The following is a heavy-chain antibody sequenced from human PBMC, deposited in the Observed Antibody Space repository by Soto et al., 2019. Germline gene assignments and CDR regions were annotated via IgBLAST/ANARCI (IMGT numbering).Heavy chain of an antibody. V-gene: IGHV6-1*01. CDR2: TYYRSKWYN. CDR1: GDSVSSNSAA. Sequence: QVQLQQSGPGLVKASQTLSVTCGISGDSVSSNSAAWNWLRQSPSRGLEWLGRTYYRSKWYNDYAVSVESRITINPDTSKNHFSLQLNFVTPEDTAVYFCARGEQYSGRIFDYWGQGTLVTVSS. J-gene: IGHJ4*02. CDR3: ARGEQYSGRIFDY. D-gene: IGHD1-26*01.